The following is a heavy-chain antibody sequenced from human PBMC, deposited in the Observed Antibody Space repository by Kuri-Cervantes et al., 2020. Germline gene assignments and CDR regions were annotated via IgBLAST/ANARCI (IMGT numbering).Heavy chain of an antibody. D-gene: IGHD2-15*01. CDR3: ASGSYSHYLDF. J-gene: IGHJ4*01. V-gene: IGHV4-34*01. CDR2: INHSGST. CDR1: GGSFSGYY. Sequence: SETLSLTCAVYGGSFSGYYWSWIRQPPGKGLERIGEINHSGSTNYNPSLNSRVTISVDVSKTQFSLNLTSVTAADTAMYYCASGSYSHYLDFWGHGMLVTVSS.